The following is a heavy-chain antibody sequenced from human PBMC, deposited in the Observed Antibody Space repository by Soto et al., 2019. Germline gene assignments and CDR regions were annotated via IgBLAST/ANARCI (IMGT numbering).Heavy chain of an antibody. V-gene: IGHV5-51*01. CDR3: ARQIAAAGRDGMDA. CDR1: GYSFSTYW. J-gene: IGHJ6*02. Sequence: GESLKISFTGSGYSFSTYWIAWVRQMPGKGLEWMGIIYPGDSDTRYSPSFQGQVTISADKSISTAYLQWSSLKASDTAMYYCARQIAAAGRDGMDAWGQGTTVTVSS. CDR2: IYPGDSDT. D-gene: IGHD6-13*01.